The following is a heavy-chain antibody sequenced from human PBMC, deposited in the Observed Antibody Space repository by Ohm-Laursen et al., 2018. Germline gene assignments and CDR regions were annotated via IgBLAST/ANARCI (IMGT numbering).Heavy chain of an antibody. Sequence: LSLTCAASGFTFSDYYMSWIRQAPGKGLEWVSYISSSTSTIFYADSVKGRSTISRDTAKNSLYLQINSLRADDTAMYYCARVHRVGAHRYFDYWGQGTLVTVSS. J-gene: IGHJ4*02. CDR3: ARVHRVGAHRYFDY. V-gene: IGHV3-11*01. CDR2: ISSSTSTI. D-gene: IGHD1-26*01. CDR1: GFTFSDYY.